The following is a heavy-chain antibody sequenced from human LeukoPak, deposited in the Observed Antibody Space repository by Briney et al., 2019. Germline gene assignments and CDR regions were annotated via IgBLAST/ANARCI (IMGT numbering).Heavy chain of an antibody. J-gene: IGHJ4*02. CDR3: ARDNQYNSDSSDYGGTNFDY. CDR1: GFTFSSYE. CDR2: ISSSGSTI. Sequence: GGSLRLSCAASGFTFSSYEMNWVRQAPGKGLEWVSYISSSGSTIYYADSVKGRFTISRDNAKNSLYLQMNSLRAEDTAMYYCARDNQYNSDSSDYGGTNFDYWGQGTLVTVFS. V-gene: IGHV3-48*03. D-gene: IGHD3-22*01.